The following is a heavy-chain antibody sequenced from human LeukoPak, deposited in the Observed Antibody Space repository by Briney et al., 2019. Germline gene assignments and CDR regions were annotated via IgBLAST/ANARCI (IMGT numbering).Heavy chain of an antibody. CDR1: GYTFTSYY. J-gene: IGHJ4*02. D-gene: IGHD6-19*01. V-gene: IGHV1-46*01. CDR2: INPSGGST. CDR3: ARGGGEQWPVESYYFDY. Sequence: ASVKVSCKASGYTFTSYYMHWVRQAPGQGLEWMGIINPSGGSTSYAQKFQGRVTMTRDTSTSTVYMELSSLRSEDTAVYYCARGGGEQWPVESYYFDYWGQGTLVTVSS.